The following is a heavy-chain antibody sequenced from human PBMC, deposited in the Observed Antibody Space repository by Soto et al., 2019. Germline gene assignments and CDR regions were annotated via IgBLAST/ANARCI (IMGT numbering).Heavy chain of an antibody. J-gene: IGHJ4*02. CDR1: GFSLTKSPVG. CDR2: IYWDDDK. D-gene: IGHD1-1*01. CDR3: SWNDGFFDF. Sequence: QITLKESGPTLVEPTEALALTCSFSGFSLTKSPVGVGWFRQPPGKALEWLAVIYWDDDKRYNPSLKTRITLTKDTFRNQVALTMTDMEPKDTATYFSSWNDGFFDFWGQGFPVTVS. V-gene: IGHV2-5*02.